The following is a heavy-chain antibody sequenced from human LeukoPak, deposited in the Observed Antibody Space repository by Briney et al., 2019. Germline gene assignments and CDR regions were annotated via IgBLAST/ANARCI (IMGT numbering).Heavy chain of an antibody. CDR1: GYSISSGYY. D-gene: IGHD4-17*01. J-gene: IGHJ4*02. CDR3: ARTAYTNYGDYPHFDY. CDR2: IYHSGST. V-gene: IGHV4-38-2*02. Sequence: SETLSLTCTVSGYSISSGYYWGWIRQPPGKGLEWIGSIYHSGSTYYNPSLKSRVTISVDTSKNQFSLKLSSVTAADTAVYYCARTAYTNYGDYPHFDYWGQGTPVTVSS.